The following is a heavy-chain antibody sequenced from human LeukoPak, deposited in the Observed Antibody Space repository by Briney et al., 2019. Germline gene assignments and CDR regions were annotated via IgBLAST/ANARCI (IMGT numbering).Heavy chain of an antibody. CDR2: INPNSGGT. CDR3: ARANFDYPNGD. J-gene: IGHJ4*02. Sequence: ASVKVSCKTSGYTFSSYGITWVRQAPGQGLEWMGWINPNSGGTNYAQKFQGRVTMTRDTSISTAYMELSRLRSDDTAVYYCARANFDYPNGDWGQGTLVTVSS. V-gene: IGHV1-2*02. D-gene: IGHD4-11*01. CDR1: GYTFSSYG.